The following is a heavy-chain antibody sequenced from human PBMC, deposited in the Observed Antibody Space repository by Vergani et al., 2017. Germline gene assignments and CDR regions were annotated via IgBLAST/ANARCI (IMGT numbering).Heavy chain of an antibody. CDR1: GFTFSSYA. V-gene: IGHV3-30*04. J-gene: IGHJ4*02. CDR3: ARDIVIVPTLHPFAF. CDR2: ISYDGSNE. D-gene: IGHD2/OR15-2a*01. Sequence: QVQLVESGGGVVQPGKSLRLSCAASGFTFSSYALHWVRQAPGKGLEWVALISYDGSNEYYADSVKGRFTSSRDNSKNTLYLQMNSLRPEDTAVYYCARDIVIVPTLHPFAFWGQGTLVAVCS.